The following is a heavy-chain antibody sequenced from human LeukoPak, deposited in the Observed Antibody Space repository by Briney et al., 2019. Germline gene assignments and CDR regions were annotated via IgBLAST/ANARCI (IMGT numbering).Heavy chain of an antibody. J-gene: IGHJ5*02. V-gene: IGHV3-23*01. CDR2: ISGSGGST. D-gene: IGHD3-22*01. CDR1: GFTFSSYA. Sequence: PGGSLRLSCAASGFTFSSYAMSWVRQAPGKGLEWVSAISGSGGSTYYADSVKGRFTISRDNSKNTLYLQMNSLRAEDTAVYYCARDGGIVVRNWFDPWGQGTLVTVSS. CDR3: ARDGGIVVRNWFDP.